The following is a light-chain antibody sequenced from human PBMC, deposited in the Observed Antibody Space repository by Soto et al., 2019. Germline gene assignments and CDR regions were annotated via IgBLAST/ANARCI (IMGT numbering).Light chain of an antibody. CDR2: DVT. J-gene: IGLJ2*01. V-gene: IGLV2-14*01. CDR3: SSSTSSSTVI. CDR1: SSDDGGFNY. Sequence: QSALTQTASVSGSPGQSIAISCTGTSSDDGGFNYVSWYQQYPGKAPKLMIYDVTHRPSGVSSRFSGSKSGNTASLIISGLQAEDEADYHCSSSTSSSTVIFGGGTKLTVL.